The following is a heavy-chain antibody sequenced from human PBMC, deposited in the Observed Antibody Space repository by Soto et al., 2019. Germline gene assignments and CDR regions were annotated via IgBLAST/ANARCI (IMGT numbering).Heavy chain of an antibody. CDR3: ARPLYYDFWSGYYNYPGPEYYFDY. D-gene: IGHD3-3*01. V-gene: IGHV3-23*01. CDR1: GFTFSSYA. Sequence: GGSLRLSCAASGFTFSSYAMSWVRQAPGKGLKWVSAISGSGGSTYYADSVKGRFTISRDNSKNTLYLQMKSLRAEDTAVYYCARPLYYDFWSGYYNYPGPEYYFDYWGQGTLVTVSS. J-gene: IGHJ4*02. CDR2: ISGSGGST.